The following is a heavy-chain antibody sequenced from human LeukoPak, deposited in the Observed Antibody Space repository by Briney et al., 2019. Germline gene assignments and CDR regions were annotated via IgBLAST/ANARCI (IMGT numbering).Heavy chain of an antibody. D-gene: IGHD2-21*02. CDR2: VSFVGRKT. CDR1: GFTFTNYG. Sequence: PGTSLRLSCEASGFTFTNYGMHWVRQAPGKGPECVAVVSFVGRKTYYAGFAEGRFTISRDDSNNMVYLQMNSLRTENTAVYHCVKRGGGDHGLDVWGQGTTVVVS. CDR3: VKRGGGDHGLDV. V-gene: IGHV3-30*18. J-gene: IGHJ6*02.